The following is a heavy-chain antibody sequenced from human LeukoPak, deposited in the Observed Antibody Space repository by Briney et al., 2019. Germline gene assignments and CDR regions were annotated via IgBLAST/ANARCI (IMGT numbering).Heavy chain of an antibody. Sequence: PSETLSLTCTVSGYSISSGYYWGWIRQPPGKGLEWIGNIYHSGGTYYNPSLKSRVTISVDTSKNQFSLKLSSVTAADTAVFYCARRYCSGNSCYFDYWGQGALVTVSS. CDR3: ARRYCSGNSCYFDY. V-gene: IGHV4-38-2*02. CDR2: IYHSGGT. D-gene: IGHD2-15*01. CDR1: GYSISSGYY. J-gene: IGHJ4*02.